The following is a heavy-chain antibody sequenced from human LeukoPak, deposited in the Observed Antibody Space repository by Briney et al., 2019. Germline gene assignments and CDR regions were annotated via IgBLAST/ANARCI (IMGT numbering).Heavy chain of an antibody. Sequence: SETLSLTCTVSGGSINSYYWSWIRQPPGKGLECIGYIHYTGSTNYNPSLKSRVTMSVDTSKNQFSLKLSSVTAADTAVYYCARVSSSWYQDWYFDLWGRGTLVTVSS. CDR3: ARVSSSWYQDWYFDL. D-gene: IGHD6-13*01. CDR2: IHYTGST. V-gene: IGHV4-59*12. J-gene: IGHJ2*01. CDR1: GGSINSYY.